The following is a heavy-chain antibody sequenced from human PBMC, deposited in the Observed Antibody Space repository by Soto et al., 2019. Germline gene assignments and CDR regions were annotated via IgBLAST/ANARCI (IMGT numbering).Heavy chain of an antibody. J-gene: IGHJ5*02. CDR2: ISSNSAYI. V-gene: IGHV3-21*01. D-gene: IGHD6-13*01. CDR3: TRDASRDSSARGWFDP. Sequence: PGGSLRLSFSASVFPFRSFTMNWVRQAPGKGLEWVSTISSNSAYIYYTDALRGRFTISRDNAKNSLHLQMNSLRAEDTAVYYCTRDASRDSSARGWFDPWGPGTLVTVSS. CDR1: VFPFRSFT.